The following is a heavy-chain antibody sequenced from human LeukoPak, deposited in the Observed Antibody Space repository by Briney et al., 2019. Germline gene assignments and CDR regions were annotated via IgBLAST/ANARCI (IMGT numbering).Heavy chain of an antibody. CDR1: GFTFSRHG. J-gene: IGHJ3*02. CDR3: ARGLGLVIKGDAFDI. CDR2: IWYDGSNK. D-gene: IGHD3-22*01. V-gene: IGHV3-33*01. Sequence: GGSLRLSCAASGFTFSRHGMHWVRQAPGKGLEWVAIIWYDGSNKYYGESVKGRFTISRDDSKSMLYLQMNSLRAEDTAVYCCARGLGLVIKGDAFDIWGQGTMVTVSS.